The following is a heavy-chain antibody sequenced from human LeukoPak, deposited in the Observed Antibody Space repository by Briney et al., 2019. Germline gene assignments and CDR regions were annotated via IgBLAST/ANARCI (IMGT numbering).Heavy chain of an antibody. V-gene: IGHV5-51*01. CDR1: GYIYTTYW. CDR2: VYGADSRT. D-gene: IGHD6-19*01. Sequence: GESLKIPCRGPGYIYTTYWTGWVRQIPGKGLEWMGIVYGADSRTRYGPSFQGQVTISVDKSTSTAYLQRSSLKASDTAMYYCARLLRYSSGWDTWGQGALVTVSS. CDR3: ARLLRYSSGWDT. J-gene: IGHJ4*02.